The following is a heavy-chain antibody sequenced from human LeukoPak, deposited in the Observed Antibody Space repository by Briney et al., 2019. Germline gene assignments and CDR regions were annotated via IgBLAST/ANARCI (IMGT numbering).Heavy chain of an antibody. CDR3: AKERYYYDSSGYYTTFDY. V-gene: IGHV3-74*01. Sequence: GGSLRLSCAASGFTFSSYWMHWVRQAPGKGLVWVSRINSDGSSTSYADSVKGRFTISRDNAKNTLYLQMNSLRAEDTAVYYCAKERYYYDSSGYYTTFDYWGQGTLVTVSS. D-gene: IGHD3-22*01. CDR2: INSDGSST. CDR1: GFTFSSYW. J-gene: IGHJ4*02.